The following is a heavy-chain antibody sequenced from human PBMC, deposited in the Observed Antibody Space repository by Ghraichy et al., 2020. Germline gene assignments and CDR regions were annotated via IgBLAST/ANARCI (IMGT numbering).Heavy chain of an antibody. CDR1: GFTFSSYS. Sequence: LSLTCAASGFTFSSYSMNWVRQAPGKGLEWVSAINGRGGSTYYADSVKGRFTISRDTSKNTLFLQMNGLRADDTAVYYCAKDRTSEWLLPTFDYWGQGALVTVSS. D-gene: IGHD3-22*01. V-gene: IGHV3-23*01. CDR2: INGRGGST. CDR3: AKDRTSEWLLPTFDY. J-gene: IGHJ4*02.